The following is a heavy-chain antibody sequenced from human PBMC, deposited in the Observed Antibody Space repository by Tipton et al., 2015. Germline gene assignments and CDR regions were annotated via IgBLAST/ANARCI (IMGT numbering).Heavy chain of an antibody. CDR1: GFTFRNYG. Sequence: SLRLSCAASGFTFRNYGMHWARQAPGKGLEWVAFIRYDGSNKYYADSVKGRFSISRDNSKNTLYLQMNSLRADDTAVYYCAKRAVAGIPFHYWGQGTLVTVSS. CDR2: IRYDGSNK. J-gene: IGHJ4*02. V-gene: IGHV3-30*02. CDR3: AKRAVAGIPFHY. D-gene: IGHD6-19*01.